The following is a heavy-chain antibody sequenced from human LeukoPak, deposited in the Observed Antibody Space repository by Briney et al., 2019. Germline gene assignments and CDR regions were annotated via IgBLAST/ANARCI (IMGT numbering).Heavy chain of an antibody. D-gene: IGHD3-3*01. V-gene: IGHV4-39*01. CDR2: IYYRGST. CDR3: ARHRVDFWSGLDYYMDV. Sequence: SETLSLTCTVSGRSITCSSYYWGWIRQPPGKGLEWIGSIYYRGSTYYDPSIKSRVTISVDTSKNQFSLKLSSVTAADTAVYYCARHRVDFWSGLDYYMDVWGKGTTVTVSS. J-gene: IGHJ6*03. CDR1: GRSITCSSYY.